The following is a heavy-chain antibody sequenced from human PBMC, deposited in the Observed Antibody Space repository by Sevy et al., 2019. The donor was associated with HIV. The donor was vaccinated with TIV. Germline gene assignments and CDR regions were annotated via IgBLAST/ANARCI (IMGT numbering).Heavy chain of an antibody. Sequence: SETLSLTCAVYGGSFSGYYWSWIRQPPGKGLEWIGEINHSGSNNYNPSLKSRVTISVDTSKNQFSLKLSSVTAADPAVYYGARGFLRFSSYVWGSYRYYFDYWGQGTLVTVSS. CDR3: ARGFLRFSSYVWGSYRYYFDY. CDR1: GGSFSGYY. D-gene: IGHD3-16*02. V-gene: IGHV4-34*01. CDR2: INHSGSN. J-gene: IGHJ4*02.